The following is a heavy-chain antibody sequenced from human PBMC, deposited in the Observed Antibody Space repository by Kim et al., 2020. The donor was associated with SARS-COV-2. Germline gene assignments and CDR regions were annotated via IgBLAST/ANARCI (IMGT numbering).Heavy chain of an antibody. CDR2: VSTTGGST. CDR1: GFPFTNYA. V-gene: IGHV3-23*01. CDR3: ARVVQRWKDEWNWFDS. J-gene: IGHJ5*01. D-gene: IGHD1-1*01. Sequence: GGSLRLSCAVSGFPFTNYAMTWVRQAPGKGLEWLSSVSTTGGSTYLADSVKGRFTISRDNAKNTVDLQMSSLRVDDTAIYYCARVVQRWKDEWNWFDSWGQGTLVTVSS.